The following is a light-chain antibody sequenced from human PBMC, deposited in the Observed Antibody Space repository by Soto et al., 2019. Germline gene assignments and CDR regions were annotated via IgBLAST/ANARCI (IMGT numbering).Light chain of an antibody. CDR1: QSVGSGY. V-gene: IGKV3-20*01. Sequence: IVLTQSPGTLSLSPGERATLSCRASQSVGSGYLAWYQQKPGQAPRLLIYGASIRATGIPDRFTGSGSGTHFTLTISRLEPEDFALYYCQQYTTSPLTFGPGTKVDVK. J-gene: IGKJ3*01. CDR2: GAS. CDR3: QQYTTSPLT.